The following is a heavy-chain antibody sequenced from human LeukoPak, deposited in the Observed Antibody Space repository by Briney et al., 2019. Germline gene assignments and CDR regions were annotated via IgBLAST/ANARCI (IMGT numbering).Heavy chain of an antibody. J-gene: IGHJ5*02. CDR3: AAAIQNYDSSGFDWFDP. V-gene: IGHV1-58*02. CDR1: GFTFTSSA. Sequence: SVKVSCKASGFTFTSSAMQRVRQARGQRLEWIGWIVVGSGNTNYAQKFQERVTITRDMSTSTAYMELSSLRSEDTAVYYCAAAIQNYDSSGFDWFDPWGQGTLVTVSS. D-gene: IGHD3-22*01. CDR2: IVVGSGNT.